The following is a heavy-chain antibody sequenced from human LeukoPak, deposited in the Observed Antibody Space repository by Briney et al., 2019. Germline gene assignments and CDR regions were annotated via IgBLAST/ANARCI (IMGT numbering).Heavy chain of an antibody. CDR3: ASTSDYFDY. V-gene: IGHV3-48*04. CDR1: EFTFSSYS. CDR2: ISSSSSTI. D-gene: IGHD2-2*01. Sequence: GGSLRLSCAASEFTFSSYSMNWVRQAPGKGLEWVSYISSSSSTIYYADSVKGRFTISRDNAKNSLYLQMNSLRAKDTAVYYCASTSDYFDYWGQGTLVTVSS. J-gene: IGHJ4*02.